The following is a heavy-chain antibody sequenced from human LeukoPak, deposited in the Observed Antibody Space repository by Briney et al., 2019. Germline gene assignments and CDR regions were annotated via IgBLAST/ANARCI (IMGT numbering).Heavy chain of an antibody. CDR2: VSTTGGST. D-gene: IGHD6-19*01. CDR3: AKCSGWFVRGKDYYYYYMDV. Sequence: GGSLRLSCAASGFTFSSYVMSWVRQAPGKGLEWVSTVSTTGGSTYYADSVKGRFTISRDNSKDTLYLQMNSLRAEDTAVYYCAKCSGWFVRGKDYYYYYMDVWGKGTTVTVSS. J-gene: IGHJ6*03. CDR1: GFTFSSYV. V-gene: IGHV3-23*01.